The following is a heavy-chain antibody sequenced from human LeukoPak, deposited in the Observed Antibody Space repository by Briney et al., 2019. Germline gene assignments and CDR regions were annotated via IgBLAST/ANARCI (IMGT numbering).Heavy chain of an antibody. V-gene: IGHV5-51*01. J-gene: IGHJ4*02. CDR1: GYSFTSYW. CDR2: IYPGDSDT. CDR3: ARHLSAGFYGSGSYSAYDY. Sequence: GESLKISCKGSGYSFTSYWIGWVRQMPGKGLEWMGIIYPGDSDTRCSPSFQGQVTISADKSISTAYLQWSSLKASDTAMYYCARHLSAGFYGSGSYSAYDYWGQGTLVTVSS. D-gene: IGHD3-10*01.